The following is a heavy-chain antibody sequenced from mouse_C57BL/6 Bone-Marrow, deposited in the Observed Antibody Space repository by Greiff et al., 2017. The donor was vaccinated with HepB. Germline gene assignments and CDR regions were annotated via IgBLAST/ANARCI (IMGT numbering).Heavy chain of an antibody. J-gene: IGHJ2*01. CDR3: ARDDY. CDR1: GFTFSSYG. Sequence: EVKLQESGGGLVQPGGSLKLSCAASGFTFSSYGMSWVRQTPDKRLELVATINSNGGSTYYPDSVKGRFTISRDNAKNTLYLQMSSLKSEDTAMYYCARDDYWGQGTTITVSS. V-gene: IGHV5-6-3*01. CDR2: INSNGGST.